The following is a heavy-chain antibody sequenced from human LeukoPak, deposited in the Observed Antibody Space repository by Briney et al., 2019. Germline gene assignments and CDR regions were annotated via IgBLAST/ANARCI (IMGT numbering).Heavy chain of an antibody. CDR1: GYSISSGYY. CDR3: ARHETLAARPYNWFDP. D-gene: IGHD6-6*01. Sequence: KASETLSLTCTVSGYSISSGYYWGWIRQPPGKGLEWIGEINHSGSTNYNPSLKSRVTISVDTSKNQFSLKLSSVTAADTAVYYCARHETLAARPYNWFDPWGQGTLVTVSS. J-gene: IGHJ5*02. V-gene: IGHV4-38-2*02. CDR2: INHSGST.